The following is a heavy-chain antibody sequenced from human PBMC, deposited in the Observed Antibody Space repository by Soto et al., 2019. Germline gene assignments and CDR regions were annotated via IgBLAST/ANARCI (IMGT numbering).Heavy chain of an antibody. Sequence: QITLKESGPMLVRPTQTLTLTCTFSGFSLSTSGVAVAWIRQPPGEALEWLALIYWDDDRRYNSSLKSRLTITRDTSKDQVVLTMTNMDPMHPATYFCAHSQRGPRDFWGPGILVTVSS. CDR2: IYWDDDR. D-gene: IGHD5-12*01. CDR3: AHSQRGPRDF. J-gene: IGHJ4*02. V-gene: IGHV2-5*02. CDR1: GFSLSTSGVA.